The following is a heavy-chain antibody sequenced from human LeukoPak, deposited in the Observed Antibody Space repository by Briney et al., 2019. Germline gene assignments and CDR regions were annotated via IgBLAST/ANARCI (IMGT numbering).Heavy chain of an antibody. J-gene: IGHJ4*02. V-gene: IGHV3-66*01. Sequence: GGSLRLSCAASGFTVSSDYMSWVRQAPGKGLEWVSIIYAGGSTYYADSVKGRFIVSRDNSKNTVYLQINSLRAEDTAVYYCARALAAASRTSFDYWGQGTLVTVTS. CDR3: ARALAAASRTSFDY. CDR1: GFTVSSDY. CDR2: IYAGGST. D-gene: IGHD6-13*01.